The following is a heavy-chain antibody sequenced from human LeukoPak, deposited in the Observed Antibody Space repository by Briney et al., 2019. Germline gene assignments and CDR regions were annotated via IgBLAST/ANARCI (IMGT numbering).Heavy chain of an antibody. CDR3: AREALSSAEIRRGFDP. Sequence: PSETLSHTCIVSGGSISNYYWTWIRQPAGKGLEWIGRISTSGRSNYNPSLKSRVTMSVDTSTNQFSLRLTSLTAADTAVYYCAREALSSAEIRRGFDPWGQGTLVTVSS. V-gene: IGHV4-4*07. D-gene: IGHD2-2*01. CDR1: GGSISNYY. J-gene: IGHJ5*02. CDR2: ISTSGRS.